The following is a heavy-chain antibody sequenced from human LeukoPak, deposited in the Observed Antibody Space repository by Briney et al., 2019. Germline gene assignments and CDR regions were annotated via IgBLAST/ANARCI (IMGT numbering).Heavy chain of an antibody. CDR2: IDHSGST. CDR3: ARSWGGPYYYGLGSYYPGEDWFDP. CDR1: GGSFSGYY. V-gene: IGHV4-34*01. D-gene: IGHD3-10*01. Sequence: PSETLSLTCAVYGGSFSGYYWSWIRQPPGKGLEWIGEIDHSGSTNYNPSLKSRVTISADTSKNQFSLKLNSVTAADTAVYYCARSWGGPYYYGLGSYYPGEDWFDPWGQGTLVTVSS. J-gene: IGHJ5*02.